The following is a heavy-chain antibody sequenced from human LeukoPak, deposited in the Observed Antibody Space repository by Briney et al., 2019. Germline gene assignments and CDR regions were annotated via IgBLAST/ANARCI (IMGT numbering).Heavy chain of an antibody. D-gene: IGHD5-18*01. Sequence: EASVKVSCKASGYTFTGYFMPWVRQAPGQGLEWMGRINPNSGGTNYTKKFQGRVTMTRDTSISTAYMGLSRLTSDDTAVYYCANGGHSYRNLDDWGQGTLVTVSS. CDR2: INPNSGGT. J-gene: IGHJ4*02. CDR1: GYTFTGYF. CDR3: ANGGHSYRNLDD. V-gene: IGHV1-2*06.